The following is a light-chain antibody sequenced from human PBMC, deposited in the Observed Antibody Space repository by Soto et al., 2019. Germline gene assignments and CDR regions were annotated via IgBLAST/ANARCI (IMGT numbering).Light chain of an antibody. CDR1: QGMTNY. CDR2: DTS. J-gene: IGKJ4*01. CDR3: QQYDSLPLT. V-gene: IGKV1-33*01. Sequence: DIQMTQSPSSLSASVGDRVTITCRASQGMTNYLNWYQLKPGNAPKLLIYDTSHLETGVPSRFSGSGSGTDFTFTISSLQPEDFATYYCQQYDSLPLTFGGGTKVEIK.